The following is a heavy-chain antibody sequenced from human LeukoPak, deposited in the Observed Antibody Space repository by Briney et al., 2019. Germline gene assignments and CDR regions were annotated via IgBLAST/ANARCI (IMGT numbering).Heavy chain of an antibody. V-gene: IGHV4-39*07. CDR1: GGSISSSSYY. Sequence: PSETLSLTCTVSGGSISSSSYYWGWIRQPPGKGLEWIGSIYYSGSTYYNPSLKSRVTISVDTSKNQFSLKLSSVTAADTAVYYCARGKRVGAAAYYFDYWGQGTLVTVPS. D-gene: IGHD1-26*01. J-gene: IGHJ4*02. CDR3: ARGKRVGAAAYYFDY. CDR2: IYYSGST.